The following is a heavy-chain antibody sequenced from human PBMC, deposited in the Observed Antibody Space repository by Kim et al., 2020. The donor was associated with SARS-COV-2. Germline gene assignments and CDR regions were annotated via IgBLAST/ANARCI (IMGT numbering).Heavy chain of an antibody. V-gene: IGHV1-46*01. CDR3: ARDTRSTIFGVVIISRGGMDV. D-gene: IGHD3-3*01. CDR2: INPSGGST. Sequence: ASVKVSCKASGYTFTSYYMHWVRQAPGQGLEWMGIINPSGGSTSYAQKFQGRVTMTRDTSTSTVYMELSSLRSEDTAVYYCARDTRSTIFGVVIISRGGMDVWGQGTTVTVSS. J-gene: IGHJ6*02. CDR1: GYTFTSYY.